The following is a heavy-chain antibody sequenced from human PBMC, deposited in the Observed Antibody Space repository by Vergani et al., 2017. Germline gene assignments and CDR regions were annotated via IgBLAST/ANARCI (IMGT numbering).Heavy chain of an antibody. Sequence: QVQLVESGGGVVQPGRSLRLSCAASGFTFSSYGMHWVRQAPGKGLEWVAVIWYDGSNKYYADSVKGRFTISRDNSKNTLYLQMNSLRAEDTAVYYCAAPSSGQTYYYGMDVRGQGTTVTVSS. D-gene: IGHD3-22*01. CDR3: AAPSSGQTYYYGMDV. J-gene: IGHJ6*02. CDR1: GFTFSSYG. CDR2: IWYDGSNK. V-gene: IGHV3-33*01.